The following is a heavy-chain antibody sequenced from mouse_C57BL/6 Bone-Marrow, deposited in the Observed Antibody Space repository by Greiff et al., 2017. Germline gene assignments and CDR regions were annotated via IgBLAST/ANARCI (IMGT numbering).Heavy chain of an antibody. CDR3: ARGELMTTGYYARDY. Sequence: VKLQQSGAELMKPGASEKISCKATGYTFSSYWIEWVKQRPGHGLEWIGEILPGSGSTNYNEKFKGKATFTADTSSNTAYLQLSSLTSEDSAVYYCARGELMTTGYYARDYWGQGTSVTVSS. D-gene: IGHD2-4*01. V-gene: IGHV1-9*01. J-gene: IGHJ4*01. CDR1: GYTFSSYW. CDR2: ILPGSGST.